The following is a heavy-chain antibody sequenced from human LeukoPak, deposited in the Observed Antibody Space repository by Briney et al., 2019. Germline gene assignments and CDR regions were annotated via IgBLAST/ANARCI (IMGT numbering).Heavy chain of an antibody. J-gene: IGHJ6*03. CDR3: ARSPVVPAAIGYYYYYMDV. V-gene: IGHV4-39*01. Sequence: SETLSLTCTVSGGSISSSSYYWGWIRQPPGKGLEWIGSIYYSGSTYYNPSLKSRFTISVDTSKNQFSLKLSSVAAADTAVYYCARSPVVPAAIGYYYYYMDVWGKGTTVTVSS. CDR2: IYYSGST. D-gene: IGHD2-2*01. CDR1: GGSISSSSYY.